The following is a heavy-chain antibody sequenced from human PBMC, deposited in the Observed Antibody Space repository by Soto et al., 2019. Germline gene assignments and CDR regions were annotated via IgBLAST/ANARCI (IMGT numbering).Heavy chain of an antibody. V-gene: IGHV3-23*01. Sequence: GGSLRLSCAASGFTFSSYAMSWVRQAPGKGLEWVSAISGSGGSTYYADSVKGRFTISRDNSKNTLYLKMNSLRAEDTAVYYCAKALYGDYVRETYYYYYYMDVWGKGTTVTVSS. D-gene: IGHD4-17*01. J-gene: IGHJ6*03. CDR3: AKALYGDYVRETYYYYYYMDV. CDR2: ISGSGGST. CDR1: GFTFSSYA.